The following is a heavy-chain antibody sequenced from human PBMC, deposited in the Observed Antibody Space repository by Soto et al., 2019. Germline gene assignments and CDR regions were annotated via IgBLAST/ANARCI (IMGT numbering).Heavy chain of an antibody. V-gene: IGHV3-33*06. CDR2: IWYDGSNK. Sequence: GGSLRLSCAASGFTFRSYFMHWVRQAPGKGLEWVAVIWYDGSNKYYADSVKGRFTISRDNSKNTLYLQMNSLRAEDTAVYYCAKGSWELPEGWFDPWGQGTLVTVSS. J-gene: IGHJ5*02. CDR3: AKGSWELPEGWFDP. D-gene: IGHD1-26*01. CDR1: GFTFRSYF.